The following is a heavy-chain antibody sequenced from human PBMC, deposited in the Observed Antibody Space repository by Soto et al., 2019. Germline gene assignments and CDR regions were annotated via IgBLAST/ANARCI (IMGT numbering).Heavy chain of an antibody. J-gene: IGHJ5*01. V-gene: IGHV4-39*01. CDR2: IDYSGTP. D-gene: IGHD3-10*01. CDR3: TKPAGTGWFAS. Sequence: QLQLRESGPALVKPSETLSLTCSVSGDSIGATGSYWGWVRQAPGKELEWIGSIDYSGTPYYMPSLQSRVALSGDTSQNQFSLNLYFVTAADTAVYYCTKPAGTGWFASWGQGTQVTVSS. CDR1: GDSIGATGSY.